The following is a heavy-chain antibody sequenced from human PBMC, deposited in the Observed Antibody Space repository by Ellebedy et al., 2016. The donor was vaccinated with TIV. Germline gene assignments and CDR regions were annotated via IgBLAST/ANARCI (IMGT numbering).Heavy chain of an antibody. J-gene: IGHJ4*01. CDR3: ARDSPGDGIDY. D-gene: IGHD2-21*01. V-gene: IGHV3-74*01. CDR2: ISSDASGT. CDR1: GFTFSSYW. Sequence: GGSLRLXXGASGFTFSSYWMHWVRQVPGKGLLWVSHISSDASGTSYADPVKGRFTISRDNAKNTVYLQMDSLRVEDTAVYFCARDSPGDGIDYWGHGTLVTVSS.